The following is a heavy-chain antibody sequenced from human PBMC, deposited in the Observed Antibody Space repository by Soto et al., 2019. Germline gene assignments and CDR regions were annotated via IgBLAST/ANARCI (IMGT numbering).Heavy chain of an antibody. CDR3: ARDWYYSDSTGYYHDVFDI. V-gene: IGHV4-30-2*01. J-gene: IGHJ3*02. CDR1: GGSISRGGYS. Sequence: SETLSLTCAVSGGSISRGGYSWSWIRQPPGKGLEWIGYIYHSGSTYYNPSLKSRVTISVDRSKNQFSLKLSSVTAADTAVYYCARDWYYSDSTGYYHDVFDIWGQGTMVTVSS. CDR2: IYHSGST. D-gene: IGHD3-22*01.